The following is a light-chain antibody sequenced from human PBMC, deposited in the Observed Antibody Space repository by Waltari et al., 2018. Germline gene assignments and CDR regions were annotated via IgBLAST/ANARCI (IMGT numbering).Light chain of an antibody. V-gene: IGKV3-11*01. J-gene: IGKJ5*01. CDR3: QQRSNWPRIT. CDR1: QSVSSY. Sequence: EIVLTQSPATLSLSPGERATLPCRASQSVSSYLAWYQQKPGQAPRLLIYDASIRATGIPARFSGSGSGTDFTLTISTLEPEDVAVYYCQQRSNWPRITFGQGTRLEIK. CDR2: DAS.